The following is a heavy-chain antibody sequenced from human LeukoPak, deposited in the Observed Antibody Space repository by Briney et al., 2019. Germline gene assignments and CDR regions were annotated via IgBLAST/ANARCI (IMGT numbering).Heavy chain of an antibody. CDR2: IIPIFGAA. CDR1: GGTFSSYT. D-gene: IGHD5-24*01. Sequence: SVKVSCKASGGTFSSYTINWVRQAPGQGLEWMGGIIPIFGAANYAQNFRGRVTITADESTSTAYMELSSLRSEDTAMYYCARGSVDIATSTWDGADYCGQGTLVTVSS. J-gene: IGHJ4*02. CDR3: ARGSVDIATSTWDGADY. V-gene: IGHV1-69*01.